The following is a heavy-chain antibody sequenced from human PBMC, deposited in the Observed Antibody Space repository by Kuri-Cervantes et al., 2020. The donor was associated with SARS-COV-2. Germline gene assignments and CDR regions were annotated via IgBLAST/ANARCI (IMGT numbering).Heavy chain of an antibody. CDR1: GYTFTGYY. CDR3: ARARVRGLITAYYYYGMDV. J-gene: IGHJ6*02. V-gene: IGHV1-2*04. D-gene: IGHD3-10*01. CDR2: INANSGGT. Sequence: ASVKVSCKASGYTFTGYYIHWVRQAPGQGLEWMGWINANSGGTNYAQKLQGWVTMTRDTSINTAYMELSRLRSDDTAVYYCARARVRGLITAYYYYGMDVWGQGTTVTVSS.